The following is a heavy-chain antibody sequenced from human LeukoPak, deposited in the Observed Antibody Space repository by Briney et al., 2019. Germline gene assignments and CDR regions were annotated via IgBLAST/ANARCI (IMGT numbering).Heavy chain of an antibody. D-gene: IGHD2-8*01. CDR3: ATELVAMVTPYDY. J-gene: IGHJ4*02. Sequence: GGSLRLSCAASGFTFSSYAMSWVRQAPGKGLEWVSTISGSGDRTYYADSVRGRFTISRDNSKTTLHLQMNSLRAEDTAIYYCATELVAMVTPYDYWGQGTLVPVSS. CDR2: ISGSGDRT. V-gene: IGHV3-23*01. CDR1: GFTFSSYA.